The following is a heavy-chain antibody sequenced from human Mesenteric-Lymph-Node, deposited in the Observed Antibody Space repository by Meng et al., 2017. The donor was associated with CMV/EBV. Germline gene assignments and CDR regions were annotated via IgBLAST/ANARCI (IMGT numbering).Heavy chain of an antibody. CDR3: ARDLDYGGNRAMGAIDI. J-gene: IGHJ3*02. CDR1: GFSFSNHW. V-gene: IGHV3-7*01. CDR2: IKQDGSEI. Sequence: GSLRLSCAASGFSFSNHWMSWVRQTPGKGLEWVANIKQDGSEIYYVDSVKGRFTISRDNAKNSLYVQMNSLRAEDMAVYYCARDLDYGGNRAMGAIDIWGQGTLVTVSS. D-gene: IGHD4-23*01.